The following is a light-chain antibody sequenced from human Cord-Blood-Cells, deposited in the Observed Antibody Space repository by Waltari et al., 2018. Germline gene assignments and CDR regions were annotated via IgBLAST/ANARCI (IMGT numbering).Light chain of an antibody. CDR3: SSYTSSSTWV. J-gene: IGLJ3*02. CDR2: DVS. V-gene: IGLV2-14*01. CDR1: SSDVGGYNY. Sequence: QSALTQPASVSGSPGQSITISCTGTSSDVGGYNYVSWYQQHPGKAPKLMIYDVSKRPSGVSNRFAGSKSGHAASLTISGLQAEDEADYYCSSYTSSSTWVFGGGNKLTVL.